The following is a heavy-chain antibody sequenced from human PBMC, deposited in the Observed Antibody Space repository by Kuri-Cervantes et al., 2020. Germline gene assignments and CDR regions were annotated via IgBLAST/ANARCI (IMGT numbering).Heavy chain of an antibody. J-gene: IGHJ5*02. Sequence: GGSLRLSCAASGFTFSSYGMHWVRQAPGKGLEWVAVIWYDGSNKYYADSVKGRFTISRDNSKNTLYLQMNSLRAEDTAVYYCAKSSGQQPVFYWFDPWGQGTLVTVSS. V-gene: IGHV3-33*06. CDR2: IWYDGSNK. CDR3: AKSSGQQPVFYWFDP. D-gene: IGHD6-13*01. CDR1: GFTFSSYG.